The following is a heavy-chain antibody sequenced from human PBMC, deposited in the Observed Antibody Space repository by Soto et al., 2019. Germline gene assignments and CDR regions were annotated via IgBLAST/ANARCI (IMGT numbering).Heavy chain of an antibody. CDR3: ARLTTATYWYLDL. CDR1: GFTFSDNY. J-gene: IGHJ2*01. V-gene: IGHV3-66*01. D-gene: IGHD4-17*01. CDR2: IYSDQTT. Sequence: EVQLVESGGDLVQPGGSLRGSCAASGFTFSDNYMAWVRQAPGTGLEWVSIIYSDQTTYSGDSVGVRFTISRDNSKNTLYLPMNSLRVEATALYYCARLTTATYWYLDLCGRGTLVTVSS.